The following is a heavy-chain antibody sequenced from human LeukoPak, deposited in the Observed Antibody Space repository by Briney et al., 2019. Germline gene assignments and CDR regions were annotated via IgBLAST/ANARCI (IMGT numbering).Heavy chain of an antibody. CDR2: INPNSGGA. CDR1: GYTFTGYY. J-gene: IGHJ4*02. D-gene: IGHD3-10*01. CDR3: ARDRDYYGSGEGDY. V-gene: IGHV1-2*06. Sequence: ASVKVSCKASGYTFTGYYMHWVRQAPGQGLEWMGRINPNSGGANYAQKFQGRVTMTRDTSISTAYMELSRLRSDDTAAYYCARDRDYYGSGEGDYWGQGTLVTVSS.